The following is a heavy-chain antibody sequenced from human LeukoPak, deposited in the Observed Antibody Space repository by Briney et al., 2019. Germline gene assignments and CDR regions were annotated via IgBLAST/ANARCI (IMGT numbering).Heavy chain of an antibody. J-gene: IGHJ4*02. CDR2: IKSDGSST. CDR3: ARTANFAAGYYIDY. D-gene: IGHD6-13*01. V-gene: IGHV3-74*01. CDR1: GFTFSSSW. Sequence: GGSLRLSCAASGFTFSSSWMHWVRQSPGKGLVWVSRIKSDGSSTSYADSVKGRFTISRDNAKNTLYLQMNSLRAEDTAVYYCARTANFAAGYYIDYWGQGTLVTVSS.